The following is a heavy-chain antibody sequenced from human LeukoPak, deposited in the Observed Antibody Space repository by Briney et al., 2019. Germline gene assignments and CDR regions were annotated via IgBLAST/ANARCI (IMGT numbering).Heavy chain of an antibody. V-gene: IGHV1-24*01. D-gene: IGHD3-22*01. CDR1: GYTLTEFS. CDR2: FDPEDGET. CDR3: ATGYYYDSSDYYRADY. J-gene: IGHJ4*02. Sequence: ASVKVSCKVSGYTLTEFSMHWVRQAPGKGLEWMGGFDPEDGETFYAQKFQGRVTMTEDTSTDTAYMELSSLRSEDTAVYYCATGYYYDSSDYYRADYWGQGTLVTVSS.